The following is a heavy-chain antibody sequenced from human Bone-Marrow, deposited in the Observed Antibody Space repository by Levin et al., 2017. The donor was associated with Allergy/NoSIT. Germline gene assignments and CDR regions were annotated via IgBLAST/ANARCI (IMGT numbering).Heavy chain of an antibody. D-gene: IGHD2-8*01. CDR2: INPGTGTT. V-gene: IGHV1-46*01. CDR1: GYGFTTFY. CDR3: ARGMGSGIVLMVSPVDF. J-gene: IGHJ4*02. Sequence: PQASVKVSCKGSGYGFTTFYLHWVRQAPGQGLQWMGVINPGTGTTKYAQQFQGRLTMTRDTSTSTVYMELSSLRSEDTAMYFCARGMGSGIVLMVSPVDFWGQGTLVTVSS.